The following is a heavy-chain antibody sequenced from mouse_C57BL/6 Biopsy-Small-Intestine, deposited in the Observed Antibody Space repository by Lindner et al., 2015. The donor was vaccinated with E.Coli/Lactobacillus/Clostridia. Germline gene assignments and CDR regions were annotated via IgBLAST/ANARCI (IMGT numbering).Heavy chain of an antibody. J-gene: IGHJ3*01. CDR1: GYTFTGYW. D-gene: IGHD2-5*01. V-gene: IGHV1-9*01. CDR3: ARDYYSNYRFAY. CDR2: ILPGSGST. Sequence: VQLQESGAELMKPGASVKLSCKATGYTFTGYWIEWVKQRPGHGLEWIGEILPGSGSTNYNEKFKGKATFTADTSSNTAYMRLSSLTTEDSAIYYCARDYYSNYRFAYWGQGTLVTVSA.